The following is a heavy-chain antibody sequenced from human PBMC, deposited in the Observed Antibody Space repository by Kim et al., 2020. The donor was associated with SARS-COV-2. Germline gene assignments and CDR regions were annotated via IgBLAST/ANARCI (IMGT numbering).Heavy chain of an antibody. CDR3: ARVPSVAVAGRGYYFDY. Sequence: ASVKVSCKASGYTFTSYGISWVRQAPGQGLEWMGWISAYNGNTNYAQKLQGRVTMTTDTSTSTAYMELRSLRSDDTAVYYCARVPSVAVAGRGYYFDYWGQGTLVTVSS. V-gene: IGHV1-18*04. CDR2: ISAYNGNT. J-gene: IGHJ4*02. D-gene: IGHD6-19*01. CDR1: GYTFTSYG.